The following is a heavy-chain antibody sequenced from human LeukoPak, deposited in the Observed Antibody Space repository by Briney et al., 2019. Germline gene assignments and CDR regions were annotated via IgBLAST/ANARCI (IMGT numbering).Heavy chain of an antibody. V-gene: IGHV3-30*04. CDR1: GFTFSSYA. Sequence: GGSLRLSCAASGFTFSSYAMHWVRQAPGKGLEWVAVISYDGSNKYYADSVKGRFTISRDNSKNTLYLQMNSLRAEDTAVYYCARDTKYFDYWGQGTLVTVSS. CDR3: ARDTKYFDY. J-gene: IGHJ4*02. CDR2: ISYDGSNK.